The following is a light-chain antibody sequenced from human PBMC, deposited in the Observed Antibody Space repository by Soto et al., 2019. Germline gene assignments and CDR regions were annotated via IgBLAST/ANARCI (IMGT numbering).Light chain of an antibody. CDR1: QGISTY. J-gene: IGKJ1*01. V-gene: IGKV1-39*01. CDR3: QQYNNWPPT. Sequence: DIQMTQSPSSLSESAGDRVTITCRASQGISTYLNWYQQKPGKAPNLLIYGASNLQSGVPSRFSGSGSGTDFTLTISSLQSEDFAVYYCQQYNNWPPTFGQGTKVDI. CDR2: GAS.